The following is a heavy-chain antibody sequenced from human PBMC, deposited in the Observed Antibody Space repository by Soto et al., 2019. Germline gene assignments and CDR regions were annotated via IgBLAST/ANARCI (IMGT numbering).Heavy chain of an antibody. D-gene: IGHD3-9*01. V-gene: IGHV4-39*01. J-gene: IGHJ6*03. Sequence: SETLSLTCTVSGGSISGSSYYWGWIRQPPGKGLEWIGSIYYSGSTYYNPSLKSRVTISVDTSKNQFSLKLSSVTAADTAVYYCASFPGYYDILFRTNYCYYMDVWGKGTKVTVSS. CDR2: IYYSGST. CDR1: GGSISGSSYY. CDR3: ASFPGYYDILFRTNYCYYMDV.